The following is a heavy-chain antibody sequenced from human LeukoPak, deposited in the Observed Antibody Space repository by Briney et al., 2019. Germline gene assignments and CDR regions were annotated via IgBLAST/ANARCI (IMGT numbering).Heavy chain of an antibody. CDR2: ISYDGSNK. D-gene: IGHD2-21*01. J-gene: IGHJ4*02. CDR3: ATPGGPEDKPVEISDGDRRQEGLNSIK. V-gene: IGHV3-30-3*01. CDR1: GVTFSSYA. Sequence: GGSLTLSCAVSGVTFSSYAMHWVRQAPGKGLEWVAVISYDGSNKYYADSVKGRFTISRDNSKNTLSLQMNSLRDEDTAVYYCATPGGPEDKPVEISDGDRRQEGLNSIKWGQGTLVTVSS.